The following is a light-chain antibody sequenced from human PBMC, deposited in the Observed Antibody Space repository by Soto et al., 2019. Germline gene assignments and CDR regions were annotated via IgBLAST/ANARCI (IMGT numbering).Light chain of an antibody. CDR3: QQYGTSPRT. Sequence: ENVLTQSPGTPSLSPGERVTLSCRASQDIRSHLAWYQQKPGQAPRLLIFDASSRATGIPDRFSGSGSGTDFTLSISRLEPEDFAVYYCQQYGTSPRTFGQGTKVDIK. CDR1: QDIRSH. V-gene: IGKV3-20*01. J-gene: IGKJ1*01. CDR2: DAS.